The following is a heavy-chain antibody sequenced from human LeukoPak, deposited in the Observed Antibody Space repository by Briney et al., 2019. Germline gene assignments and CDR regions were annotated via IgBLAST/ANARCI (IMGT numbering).Heavy chain of an antibody. V-gene: IGHV4-4*07. CDR3: ARVRGSSGSYEYYHYMDV. Sequence: PSETLSLTCTVSGGCISYFYWSWIRQPAGEGLEWIGRIYTSGSTNYNPSLKSRVTMSVDTSKKQFSLKLSSVTAADTAVYYCARVRGSSGSYEYYHYMDVWDKGTTVTISS. CDR2: IYTSGST. J-gene: IGHJ6*03. CDR1: GGCISYFY. D-gene: IGHD1-26*01.